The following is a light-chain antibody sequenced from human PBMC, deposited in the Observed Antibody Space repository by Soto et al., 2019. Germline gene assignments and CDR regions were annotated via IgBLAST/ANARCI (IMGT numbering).Light chain of an antibody. J-gene: IGKJ1*01. CDR3: QHYNSYSEA. CDR2: KAS. V-gene: IGKV1-5*03. Sequence: DIQMTQSPSPLSGSVGDRVTITCPASQTISSWLAWYQQKPGKAPKLLIYKASTLKSGVPSRFSGSGAGTEFTLTISSLQPDDFATYYCQHYNSYSEAFGQGTKVDIK. CDR1: QTISSW.